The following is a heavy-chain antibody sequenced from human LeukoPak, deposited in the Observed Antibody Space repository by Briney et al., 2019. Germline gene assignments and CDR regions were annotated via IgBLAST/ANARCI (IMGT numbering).Heavy chain of an antibody. J-gene: IGHJ4*02. V-gene: IGHV3-21*01. CDR1: GFTFSSYS. CDR2: ISSSSGYI. D-gene: IGHD2-2*01. CDR3: ARWGQLLLNYYFDY. Sequence: GGSLRLSCAASGFTFSSYSMNWVRQAPGKRLEGVSSISSSSGYIYYADSVKGRFTISRDNAKNSLYLQMNSLRAEDTAVYYCARWGQLLLNYYFDYWGQGTLVTVSS.